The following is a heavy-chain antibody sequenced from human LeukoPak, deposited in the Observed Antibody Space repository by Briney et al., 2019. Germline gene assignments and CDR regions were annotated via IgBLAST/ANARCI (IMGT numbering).Heavy chain of an antibody. Sequence: GASVKVSCKASGYTFTSYGISRVRQAPGQGLEWMGGIIPIFGTANYAQKFQGRVTITADKSTSTAYMELSSLRSEDTAVYYCARARSDSSLAAPFDPWGQGTLVTVSS. CDR1: GYTFTSYG. V-gene: IGHV1-69*06. D-gene: IGHD3-16*02. CDR3: ARARSDSSLAAPFDP. CDR2: IIPIFGTA. J-gene: IGHJ5*02.